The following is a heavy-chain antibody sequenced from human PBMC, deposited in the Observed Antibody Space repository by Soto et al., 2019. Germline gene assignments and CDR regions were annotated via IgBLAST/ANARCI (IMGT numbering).Heavy chain of an antibody. CDR1: GFTFSSYA. D-gene: IGHD6-6*01. J-gene: IGHJ4*02. Sequence: EVQLLESGGGLVQPGGSLRLSCAASGFTFSSYAMSWVRQAPGKGLEWVSAISGSGGSTDYADSVKGRFTISRDISKNALDQQVNSLRAEDTGVHYCAKYWKTPSIAARRYFDYCGQGPLVRVPS. CDR3: AKYWKTPSIAARRYFDY. CDR2: ISGSGGST. V-gene: IGHV3-23*01.